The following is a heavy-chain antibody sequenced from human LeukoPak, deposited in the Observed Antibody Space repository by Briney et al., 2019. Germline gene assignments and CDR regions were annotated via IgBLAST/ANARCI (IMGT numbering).Heavy chain of an antibody. CDR1: GFTFSSYS. CDR2: ISSSSSTI. D-gene: IGHD6-19*01. Sequence: HSGGSLRLSCAASGFTFSSYSMNWVRQAPGKGLEWVSYISSSSSTIYYADSVKGRFTISRDNAKNSLYLQMNSLRDEDTAVYYCARRVAVAGRDAFDIWGQGTMVTVSS. CDR3: ARRVAVAGRDAFDI. J-gene: IGHJ3*02. V-gene: IGHV3-48*02.